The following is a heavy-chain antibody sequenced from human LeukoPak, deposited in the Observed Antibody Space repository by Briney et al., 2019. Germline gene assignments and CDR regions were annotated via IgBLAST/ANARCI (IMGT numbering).Heavy chain of an antibody. Sequence: GGSLRLSCAVSGFTVSTNYMNWVRQAPGKGLEWVSSISSSSSYIYYADSVKGRFTISRDNAKNSLYLQMNSLRAEDTAVYYCAREWYSGSYGHFDYWGQGTLVTVSS. CDR3: AREWYSGSYGHFDY. CDR1: GFTVSTNY. J-gene: IGHJ4*02. D-gene: IGHD1-26*01. V-gene: IGHV3-21*01. CDR2: ISSSSSYI.